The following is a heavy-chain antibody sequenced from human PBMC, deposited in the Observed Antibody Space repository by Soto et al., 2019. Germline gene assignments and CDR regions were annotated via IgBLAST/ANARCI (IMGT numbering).Heavy chain of an antibody. Sequence: PGGSLRLSCAASGFTFSSYAMHWVRQAPGKGLEWVAVISYDGSNKYYADSVKGRFTISRDNSKNTLYLQMNSLRAEDTAVYYCARGNYYDSSGITRMDYWGQGTLVTVSS. D-gene: IGHD3-22*01. J-gene: IGHJ4*02. CDR2: ISYDGSNK. CDR1: GFTFSSYA. CDR3: ARGNYYDSSGITRMDY. V-gene: IGHV3-30-3*01.